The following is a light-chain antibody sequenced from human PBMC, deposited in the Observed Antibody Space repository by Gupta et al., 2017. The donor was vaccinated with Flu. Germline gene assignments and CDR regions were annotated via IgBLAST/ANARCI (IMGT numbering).Light chain of an antibody. CDR1: SSNIGAGFD. CDR3: QSYDSSLSGWV. CDR2: GNN. J-gene: IGLJ3*02. V-gene: IGLV1-40*01. Sequence: QSVLMQPPSLSGAPGRSVTIYCTGTSSNIGAGFDVHWYQQLPGTAPKLLIYGNNNRPAGVPDRISASNSGTSASLAIPGLQAEDEADYYCQSYDSSLSGWVFGGGTKLTVL.